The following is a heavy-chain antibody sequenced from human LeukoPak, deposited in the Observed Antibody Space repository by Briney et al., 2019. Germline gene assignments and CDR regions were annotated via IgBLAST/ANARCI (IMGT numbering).Heavy chain of an antibody. V-gene: IGHV4-34*01. J-gene: IGHJ5*02. Sequence: SETLSPTCAVYGGSFSGYYWSWIRRPPGKGLEWIGEINHSGSTNYNPSLKSRVTISVDTSKNQFSLKLSSVTAADTAVYYCARASDTDYYDSSGYYSVWFDPWGQGTLVTVSS. CDR3: ARASDTDYYDSSGYYSVWFDP. D-gene: IGHD3-22*01. CDR2: INHSGST. CDR1: GGSFSGYY.